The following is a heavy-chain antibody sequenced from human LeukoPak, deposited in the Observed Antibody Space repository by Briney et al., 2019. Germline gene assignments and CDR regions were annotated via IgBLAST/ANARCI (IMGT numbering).Heavy chain of an antibody. CDR3: SRGGGYGDY. CDR2: IHTNGGT. D-gene: IGHD5-12*01. V-gene: IGHV4-4*07. CDR1: GASLTSFY. J-gene: IGHJ4*02. Sequence: SETLSLTRTVSGASLTSFYYNWIRQSAGKGLEWIGRIHTNGGTDYRPSLNSRVTMSVDTSKKQISLKLTSVTAADTAVYFCSRGGGYGDYWGQGILVTVSS.